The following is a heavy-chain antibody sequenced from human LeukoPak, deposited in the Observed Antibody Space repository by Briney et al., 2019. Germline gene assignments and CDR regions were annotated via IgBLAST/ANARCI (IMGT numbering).Heavy chain of an antibody. CDR3: ASSFRSASGGRSFDY. Sequence: GGSLRLSCAASGFTFSSYAMSWVRQAPGKGLEWVSAISGSGGSTYYADSVKGRFTISRDNSKNTLYLQMNSLRAEDTAVYYCASSFRSASGGRSFDYWGQGALVTVSS. D-gene: IGHD3-16*01. CDR2: ISGSGGST. CDR1: GFTFSSYA. J-gene: IGHJ4*02. V-gene: IGHV3-23*01.